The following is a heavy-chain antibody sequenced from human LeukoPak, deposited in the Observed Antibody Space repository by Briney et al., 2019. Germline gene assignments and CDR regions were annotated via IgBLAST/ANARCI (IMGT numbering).Heavy chain of an antibody. V-gene: IGHV4-61*02. J-gene: IGHJ6*03. Sequence: PSQTLSLTCTVSGGSISSGSYYWSWIRQPAGKGLEWIGRIYTSGSTNYNPSLKSRVTISVDTSKDQFSLKLSSVTAADTAVYYCARDGSGYDYGEDYYYYYMDVWGKGTTVTISS. CDR1: GGSISSGSYY. CDR3: ARDGSGYDYGEDYYYYYMDV. CDR2: IYTSGST. D-gene: IGHD5-12*01.